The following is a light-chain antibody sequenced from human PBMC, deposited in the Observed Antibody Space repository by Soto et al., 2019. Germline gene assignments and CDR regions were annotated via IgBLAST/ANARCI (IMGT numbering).Light chain of an antibody. CDR2: AAS. V-gene: IGKV1-27*01. CDR3: QQYNNWPCT. Sequence: DIQMTQSPSSLPASVRDRVTITCRASQDISDFLAWYQQKPGQVPNLLIYAASTLQSGVPSRFRGTGSGTDFTLTISSLQSEDFAVYYCQQYNNWPCTFGQGTRLEIK. J-gene: IGKJ5*01. CDR1: QDISDF.